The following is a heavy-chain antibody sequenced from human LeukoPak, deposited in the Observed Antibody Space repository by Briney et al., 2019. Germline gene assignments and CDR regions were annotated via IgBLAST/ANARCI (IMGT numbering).Heavy chain of an antibody. CDR2: IYTSGST. CDR3: ARESYDFWSGYYPYCDY. V-gene: IGHV4-61*02. Sequence: SETLSLTCTVSGGSISSGSYYWSWIRQPAGKGLEWIGRIYTSGSTNYNPSLKSRVTISVDTSKNQFSLKLSSVTAADTAVYYCARESYDFWSGYYPYCDYWGQGTLVTVSS. D-gene: IGHD3-3*01. CDR1: GGSISSGSYY. J-gene: IGHJ4*02.